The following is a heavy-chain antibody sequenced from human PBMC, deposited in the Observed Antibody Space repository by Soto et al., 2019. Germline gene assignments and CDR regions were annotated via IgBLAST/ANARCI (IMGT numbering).Heavy chain of an antibody. CDR2: ISPSRGSI. Sequence: MQLVESGGGLVQPGGSLRLSCEASGFIFSSYSMNWVRQAPGKGLEWVSSISPSRGSISYADSVKGRFTISRDDANNSLYLQLNSLRADDTAVYYCTRDEFSGYEDDAFDLWGQGTMVIVSS. J-gene: IGHJ3*01. V-gene: IGHV3-21*06. CDR3: TRDEFSGYEDDAFDL. CDR1: GFIFSSYS. D-gene: IGHD5-12*01.